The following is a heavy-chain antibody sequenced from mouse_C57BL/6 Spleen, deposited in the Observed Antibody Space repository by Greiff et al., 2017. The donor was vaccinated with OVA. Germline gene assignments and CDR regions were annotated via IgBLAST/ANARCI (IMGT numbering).Heavy chain of an antibody. V-gene: IGHV3-6*01. CDR1: GYSITSGYY. Sequence: EVKLQESGPGLVKPSQSLSLTCSVTGYSITSGYYWNWIRQFPGNKLEWMGYISYDGSNNYNPSLKNRISITRDTSKNQFFLKLNSVTTEDTATYYCARGKYGSSWFAYWGQGTLVTVSA. CDR2: ISYDGSN. D-gene: IGHD1-1*01. CDR3: ARGKYGSSWFAY. J-gene: IGHJ3*01.